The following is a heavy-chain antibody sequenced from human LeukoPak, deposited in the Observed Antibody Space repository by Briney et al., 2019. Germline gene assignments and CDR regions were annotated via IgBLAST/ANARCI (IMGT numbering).Heavy chain of an antibody. J-gene: IGHJ4*02. CDR3: ARGSSWYTYFDY. D-gene: IGHD6-13*01. V-gene: IGHV4-61*02. CDR2: IYTSGSA. Sequence: SETLSLTCTVSGGSISSGPYYWSWIRKPAGKGLEWIGCIYTSGSANYNPSLKSRLTISVDTSKNQFSLKLSSVTAADTAVYYCARGSSWYTYFDYWGQGTLVTVSS. CDR1: GGSISSGPYY.